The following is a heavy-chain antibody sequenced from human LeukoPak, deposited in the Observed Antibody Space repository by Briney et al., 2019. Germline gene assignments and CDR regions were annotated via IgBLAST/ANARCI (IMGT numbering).Heavy chain of an antibody. CDR2: IIPILGIA. CDR3: ARGLLRFLEWLTYYYGMDV. CDR1: GGTFSSYA. D-gene: IGHD3-3*01. Sequence: ASVKVSCKASGGTFSSYAISWVRQAPGQGLEWMGRIIPILGIANYAQKFQGRVTITADKSTSTAYMELSSLRSEDTAVYYCARGLLRFLEWLTYYYGMDVWGQGTTVTVS. V-gene: IGHV1-69*04. J-gene: IGHJ6*02.